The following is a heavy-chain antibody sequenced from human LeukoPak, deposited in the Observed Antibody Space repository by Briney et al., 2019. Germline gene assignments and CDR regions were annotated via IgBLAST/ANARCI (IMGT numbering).Heavy chain of an antibody. J-gene: IGHJ6*03. CDR2: IYYSGST. CDR1: GGSISSYY. Sequence: SETLSLTCTVSGGSISSYYWSWIRQPPGKGLEWIGYIYYSGSTNYNPSLKSRVTISVDTSKNRFSLKLSSVTAADTAVYYCARSIAARPPYYYYYMDVWGKGTTVTVSS. V-gene: IGHV4-59*01. CDR3: ARSIAARPPYYYYYMDV. D-gene: IGHD6-6*01.